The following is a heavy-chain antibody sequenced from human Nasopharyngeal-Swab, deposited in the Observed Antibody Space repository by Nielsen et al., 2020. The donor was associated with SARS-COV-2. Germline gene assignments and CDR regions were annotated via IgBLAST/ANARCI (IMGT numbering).Heavy chain of an antibody. D-gene: IGHD6-19*01. CDR3: ARGIGWFPD. Sequence: GESLTISCAASGFTFRSHWMTWVRQAPGKGLEWVANISQDGSEKAYVDSVKVLFTISRDNTQNSVYRQMNSVRVDDTAVYYCARGIGWFPDWGQGTLVTVLS. CDR2: ISQDGSEK. V-gene: IGHV3-7*01. J-gene: IGHJ4*02. CDR1: GFTFRSHW.